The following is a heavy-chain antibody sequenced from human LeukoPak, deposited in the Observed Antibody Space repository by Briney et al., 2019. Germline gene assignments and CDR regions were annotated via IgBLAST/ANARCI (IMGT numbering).Heavy chain of an antibody. V-gene: IGHV3-13*01. J-gene: IGHJ5*02. CDR3: ARGPLSGSIVGATVPNFVP. CDR1: GFTFSSYD. Sequence: GGSLRLSCAASGFTFSSYDMPWARHAKGKGLEWVSAIGTAGDTYYPGSVKGRFTISRENAKNSLYLQMNSLRAGDTAGYYCARGPLSGSIVGATVPNFVPWGQGTLVTVSS. D-gene: IGHD1-26*01. CDR2: IGTAGDT.